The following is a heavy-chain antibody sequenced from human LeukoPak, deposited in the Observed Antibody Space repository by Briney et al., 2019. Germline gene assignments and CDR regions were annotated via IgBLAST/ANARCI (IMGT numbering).Heavy chain of an antibody. D-gene: IGHD3-22*01. CDR3: ARARSGYYPWGFDP. CDR1: GFTFSSYS. J-gene: IGHJ5*02. Sequence: GGSLRLSCAASGFTFSSYSMNWVRQAPGKGLEWVSSISSSSSYIYHADSVKGRFTISRDNAKNSLYLQMNSLRAEDTAVYYCARARSGYYPWGFDPWGQGTLVTVSS. V-gene: IGHV3-21*01. CDR2: ISSSSSYI.